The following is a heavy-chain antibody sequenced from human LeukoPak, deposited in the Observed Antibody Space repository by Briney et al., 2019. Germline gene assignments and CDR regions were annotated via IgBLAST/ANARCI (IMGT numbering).Heavy chain of an antibody. J-gene: IGHJ4*02. CDR2: INPSGGSP. V-gene: IGHV1-46*01. CDR3: ARDRTKGIAAAGIDY. CDR1: GYTFTSYY. Sequence: ASVKVSCKASGYTFTSYYMHWVRQSPGQRLEWMGIINPSGGSPSYAQKFQGRVTMTRDTSTSTVYMELSSLRSEDTAVYYCARDRTKGIAAAGIDYWGQGTLVTVSS. D-gene: IGHD6-13*01.